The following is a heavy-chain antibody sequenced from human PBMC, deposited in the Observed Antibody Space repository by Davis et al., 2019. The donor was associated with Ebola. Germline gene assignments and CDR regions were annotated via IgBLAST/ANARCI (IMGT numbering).Heavy chain of an antibody. CDR3: AAGGNYYGMDV. J-gene: IGHJ6*02. CDR2: IYSGGST. Sequence: GESLKISCAASGFTVSSNYMSWVRQAPGKGLEWVSFIYSGGSTYYADSVKGRFTISRHNSKNTLYLQMNSLRAEDTAVYYCAAGGNYYGMDVWGQGTTVTVSS. D-gene: IGHD2-15*01. V-gene: IGHV3-53*04. CDR1: GFTVSSNY.